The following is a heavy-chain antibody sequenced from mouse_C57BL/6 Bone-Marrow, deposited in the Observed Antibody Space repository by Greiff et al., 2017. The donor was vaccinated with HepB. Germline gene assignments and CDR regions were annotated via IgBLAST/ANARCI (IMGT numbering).Heavy chain of an antibody. CDR3: ASNKDYDYDWFAY. V-gene: IGHV5-6*01. CDR1: GFTFSSYG. J-gene: IGHJ3*01. Sequence: EVKLMESGGDLVKPGGSLKLSCAASGFTFSSYGMSWVRQTPDKRLEWVATISSGGSYTYYPDSVKGRFTISRDNAKNTLYLQMSSLKSKDTALYYWASNKDYDYDWFAYGGQGLWSLSLQ. D-gene: IGHD2-4*01. CDR2: ISSGGSYT.